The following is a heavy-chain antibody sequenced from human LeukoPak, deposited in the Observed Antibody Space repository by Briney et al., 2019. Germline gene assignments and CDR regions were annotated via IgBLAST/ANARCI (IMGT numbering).Heavy chain of an antibody. CDR1: GGSISSYY. Sequence: ETLSLTCTVSGGSISSYYWSWVRQAPGKGLEWVANINQDESEKNYVDSVKGRFTISRDNAKNSLDLQMNSLRAEDTAVYYCAKEFAVTRDDYYAMDVWGQGTTVTVSS. CDR3: AKEFAVTRDDYYAMDV. J-gene: IGHJ6*02. D-gene: IGHD4-17*01. V-gene: IGHV3-7*03. CDR2: INQDESEK.